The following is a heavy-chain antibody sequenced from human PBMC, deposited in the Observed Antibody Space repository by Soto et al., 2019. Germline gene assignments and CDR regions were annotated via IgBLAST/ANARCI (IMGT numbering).Heavy chain of an antibody. D-gene: IGHD3-22*01. CDR3: TRPATMIVEAVGDY. Sequence: PGGSLRLSCAASGFTFSGSAMHWVRQASGKGLEWVGCIRSKANSYATAYAASVKGRFTISRDDSKNTAYLQMNSLKTEDTAVYYCTRPATMIVEAVGDYWGQGTLVTVSS. J-gene: IGHJ4*02. CDR1: GFTFSGSA. V-gene: IGHV3-73*01. CDR2: IRSKANSYAT.